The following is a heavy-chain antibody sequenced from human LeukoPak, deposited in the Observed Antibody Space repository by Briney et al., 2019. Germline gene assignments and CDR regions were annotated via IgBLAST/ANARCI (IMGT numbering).Heavy chain of an antibody. V-gene: IGHV1-8*01. Sequence: ASVKVSCKASGYTFTSYDINWVRQATGQGLEWMGWMNPNSGNTGYAQKFRGRVTMTRNTSISTAYMELSSLRSEDTAVYYCARDTSSGWYGYYYYGMDVWGQGTTVTVSS. J-gene: IGHJ6*02. D-gene: IGHD6-19*01. CDR3: ARDTSSGWYGYYYYGMDV. CDR2: MNPNSGNT. CDR1: GYTFTSYD.